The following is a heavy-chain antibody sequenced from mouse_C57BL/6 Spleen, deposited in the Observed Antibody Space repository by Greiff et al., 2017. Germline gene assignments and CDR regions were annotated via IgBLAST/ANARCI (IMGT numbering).Heavy chain of an antibody. D-gene: IGHD2-4*01. Sequence: EVQLVESGPGLVKPSQSLSLTCSVTGYSITSGYYWNWIRQFPGNKLEWLGYISYDGSNNYNPSLKNRISITRDTSKNQFFLKLNSVTTEDTATYYCASYDDYGRGVYAMDYWGQGTSVTVSS. V-gene: IGHV3-6*01. CDR3: ASYDDYGRGVYAMDY. CDR1: GYSITSGYY. CDR2: ISYDGSN. J-gene: IGHJ4*01.